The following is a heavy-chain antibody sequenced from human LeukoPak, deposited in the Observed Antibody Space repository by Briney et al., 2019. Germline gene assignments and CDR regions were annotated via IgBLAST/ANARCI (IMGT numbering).Heavy chain of an antibody. CDR1: GFTFDDYA. J-gene: IGHJ6*03. CDR3: AKDMSMVVTGSIRDYYYYYMDV. D-gene: IGHD4-23*01. V-gene: IGHV3-43*02. CDR2: ISGPGVCT. Sequence: GSLTLSCAASGFTFDDYAMHWVRQAPGKVLLWVSLISGPGVCTYYADSVKVQFTISRDNSKNSLYLQMHSLRTEDTALYCCAKDMSMVVTGSIRDYYYYYMDVWGKGTTVTVSS.